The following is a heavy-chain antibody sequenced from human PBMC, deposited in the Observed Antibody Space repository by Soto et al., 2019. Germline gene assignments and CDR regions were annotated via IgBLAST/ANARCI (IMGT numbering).Heavy chain of an antibody. Sequence: EVQLVESGGGLVQPGGSLRLSCAASGFTFSSYNMNWVRQAPGKGLEWISDISLSSSTIFYADSVKGRFTIFRDNAKNSLYLQMNRLRAEDTAVYYCARDSRNYYYYMDVWGTGTTVTVSS. J-gene: IGHJ6*03. CDR2: ISLSSSTI. V-gene: IGHV3-48*01. CDR3: ARDSRNYYYYMDV. CDR1: GFTFSSYN.